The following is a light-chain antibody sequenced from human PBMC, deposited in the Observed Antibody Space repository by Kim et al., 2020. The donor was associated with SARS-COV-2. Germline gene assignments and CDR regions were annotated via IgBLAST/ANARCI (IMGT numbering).Light chain of an antibody. J-gene: IGLJ1*01. V-gene: IGLV3-19*01. CDR2: GKN. CDR3: NSRDSSGNLYV. Sequence: SSELTQDPAVSVALGQTVSFTCQGDSLRTYYAGWYQQKPGQAPVLVIYGKNNRPSGNPDRFSGSSSGDTASLTITGAQAEDEADYYCNSRDSSGNLYVFGTGTKVTV. CDR1: SLRTYY.